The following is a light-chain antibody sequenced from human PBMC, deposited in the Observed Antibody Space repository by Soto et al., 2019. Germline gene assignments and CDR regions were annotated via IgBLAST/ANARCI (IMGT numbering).Light chain of an antibody. J-gene: IGKJ1*01. CDR1: QSISSW. CDR2: DAS. V-gene: IGKV1-5*01. Sequence: DIKMTQSPSTLSASVGDRVTITCRASQSISSWLAWYQQKPGKAPKLLIYDASSLESGVPSRFSGSGSGTEFTLTISGLQPDDFATYYCQQYNSYRWTFGQGTMVDI. CDR3: QQYNSYRWT.